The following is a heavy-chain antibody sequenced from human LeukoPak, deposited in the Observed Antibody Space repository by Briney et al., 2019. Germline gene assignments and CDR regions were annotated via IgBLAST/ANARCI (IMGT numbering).Heavy chain of an antibody. V-gene: IGHV6-1*01. J-gene: IGHJ5*02. CDR3: ARATLRGGIAANNWFDP. CDR1: GDSVSSNSAA. Sequence: PSQTLSLTCAISGDSVSSNSAAWNWIRQSPSRGLEWLGRTYYRSKWYNDCAVSVKSRITINPDTSKNQFSLQLNSVTPEDTAVYYCARATLRGGIAANNWFDPWGQGTLVTVSS. D-gene: IGHD6-13*01. CDR2: TYYRSKWYN.